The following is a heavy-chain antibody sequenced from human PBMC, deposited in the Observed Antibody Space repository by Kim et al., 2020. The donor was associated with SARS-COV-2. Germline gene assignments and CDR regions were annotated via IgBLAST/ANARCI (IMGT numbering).Heavy chain of an antibody. CDR3: ATTRIVLMVYAPQDFDN. V-gene: IGHV3-15*01. D-gene: IGHD2-8*01. Sequence: VKGRFTISRDAAKNTLYLQMNSLKTEDTAVYYCATTRIVLMVYAPQDFDNWGQGPLVTVSS. J-gene: IGHJ4*02.